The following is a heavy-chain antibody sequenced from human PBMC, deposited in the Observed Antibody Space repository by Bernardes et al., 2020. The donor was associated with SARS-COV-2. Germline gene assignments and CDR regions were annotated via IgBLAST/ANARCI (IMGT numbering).Heavy chain of an antibody. V-gene: IGHV1-24*01. CDR1: GYTLTELS. D-gene: IGHD3-3*01. Sequence: ASVKVSCKVSGYTLTELSMHWVRQAPGKGLEWMGGFDPEDGETIYAQKFQGRVTMTEDTSTDTAYMELSSLRSEDTAVYYCATTSVFGVEPNWFDPWGQGTLGTVSS. CDR2: FDPEDGET. J-gene: IGHJ5*02. CDR3: ATTSVFGVEPNWFDP.